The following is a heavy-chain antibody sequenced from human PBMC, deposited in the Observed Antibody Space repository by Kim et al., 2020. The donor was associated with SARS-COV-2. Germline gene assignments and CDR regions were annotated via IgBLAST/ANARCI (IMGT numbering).Heavy chain of an antibody. CDR3: ARESRNSGSSTDHFDY. CDR1: GYTFTSYY. V-gene: IGHV1-46*01. CDR2: INPSGGST. J-gene: IGHJ4*02. Sequence: ASVKVSCKASGYTFTSYYMHWVRQAPGQGLEWMGIINPSGGSTSYAQKFQGRVTMTRDTSTSTVYMELSSLRSEDTAVYYCARESRNSGSSTDHFDYWGQGTLVTVSS. D-gene: IGHD1-26*01.